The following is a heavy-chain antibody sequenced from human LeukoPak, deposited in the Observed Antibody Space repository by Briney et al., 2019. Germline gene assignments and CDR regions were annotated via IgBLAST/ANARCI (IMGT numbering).Heavy chain of an antibody. CDR2: INPNSGGT. V-gene: IGHV1-2*02. Sequence: ASVKVSCKASRYTFTGYYVHWVRQDPGHRLEWMGWINPNSGGTNYAQKFQRRVTMTRDTSISTAYMELSRLRSDDTAVYYCARWVGATLAFDIWGQGTRVTVSS. CDR1: RYTFTGYY. CDR3: ARWVGATLAFDI. J-gene: IGHJ3*02. D-gene: IGHD1-26*01.